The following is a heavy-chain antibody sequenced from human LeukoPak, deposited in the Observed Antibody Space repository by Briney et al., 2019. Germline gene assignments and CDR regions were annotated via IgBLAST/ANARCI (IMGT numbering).Heavy chain of an antibody. CDR2: IDTSGGT. Sequence: SETLSLTCTVSGDSISSGTYYWSWIRQPAGKGLEWIGRIDTSGGTNYNPSLKSRVTISVDTSKNQFSLKLSSVTAADTAVYYCAREAGESVPAAKRGVYYYYYMDVWGTGTTATVSS. D-gene: IGHD2-2*01. CDR1: GDSISSGTYY. CDR3: AREAGESVPAAKRGVYYYYYMDV. V-gene: IGHV4-61*02. J-gene: IGHJ6*03.